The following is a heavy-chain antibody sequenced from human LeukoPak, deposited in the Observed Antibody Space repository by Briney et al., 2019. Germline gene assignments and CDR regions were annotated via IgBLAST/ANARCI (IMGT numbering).Heavy chain of an antibody. V-gene: IGHV3-23*01. J-gene: IGHJ4*02. CDR3: AKGDPPTYYDILTGQDY. CDR1: GFTFSSYA. Sequence: GGSLTLSCAASGFTFSSYAMSWVRQAPGKGLEWVAGISADGGSTYYADSVKGRFTISRDNSKNMLYLQLNSLRAEDTAVYYCAKGDPPTYYDILTGQDYWGQGTLVTVSS. D-gene: IGHD3-9*01. CDR2: ISADGGST.